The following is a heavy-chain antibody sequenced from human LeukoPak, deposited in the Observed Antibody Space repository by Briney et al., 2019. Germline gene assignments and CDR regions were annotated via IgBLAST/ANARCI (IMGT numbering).Heavy chain of an antibody. CDR1: GFPFNDYP. CDR3: AKDIRTTVTTLPGDY. CDR2: ISWNSGSI. J-gene: IGHJ4*02. V-gene: IGHV3-9*01. Sequence: PGGSRGLSLAAPGFPFNDYPIHWVGKAPGKGWGGVSVISWNSGSIGYADSVKGRFTISRDNAKNSLYLQMNSLRAEDTALYYCAKDIRTTVTTLPGDYWGQGTLVTVSS. D-gene: IGHD4-17*01.